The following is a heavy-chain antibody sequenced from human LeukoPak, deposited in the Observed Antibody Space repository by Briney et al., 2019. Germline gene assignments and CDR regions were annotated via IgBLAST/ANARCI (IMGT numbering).Heavy chain of an antibody. CDR3: VRGGSYYYDSSGYYY. Sequence: GGSLRLSCAASGFTLSSYGIHWVRQAPGKGLERVSFMRDNGRDKYYRDTVKGRFTTSRDNAKNTLYLQMNSLRAEDTAVYYCVRGGSYYYDSSGYYYWGQGTLVTVSS. D-gene: IGHD3-22*01. CDR2: MRDNGRDK. J-gene: IGHJ4*02. CDR1: GFTLSSYG. V-gene: IGHV3-30*02.